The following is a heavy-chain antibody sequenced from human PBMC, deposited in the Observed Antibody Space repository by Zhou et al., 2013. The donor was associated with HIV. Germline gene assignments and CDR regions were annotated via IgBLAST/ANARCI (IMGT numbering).Heavy chain of an antibody. D-gene: IGHD1-1*01. V-gene: IGHV1-8*01. J-gene: IGHJ6*02. Sequence: QVQVVQSGPEMKRPGSSVKVSCKASGGTFNSFAISWVRQASGQGLEWMGWINPSTSHTTYAQNFQGRVTMTRNISINTAYMELNSLRSEDTAVYYCARRGTWGDRFNVIRGGLDVWGQGTTVTVSS. CDR2: INPSTSHT. CDR1: GGTFNSFA. CDR3: ARRGTWGDRFNVIRGGLDV.